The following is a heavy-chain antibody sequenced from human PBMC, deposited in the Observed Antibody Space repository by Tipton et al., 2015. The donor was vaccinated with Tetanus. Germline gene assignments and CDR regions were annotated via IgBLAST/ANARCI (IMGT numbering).Heavy chain of an antibody. CDR3: VREINGGNSGYDYYFDN. V-gene: IGHV1-18*01. Sequence: QSGAEVKKPGSSVKVSCKASGGNFYSFALIWVRQAPGQGLEWMGWIRAHNGDTKYAQKFQGRVTLTTDTSTMTAYMEVRSLRSDDTAVYYCVREINGGNSGYDYYFDNWGQGTLVTVSA. CDR1: GGNFYSFA. D-gene: IGHD5-12*01. J-gene: IGHJ4*02. CDR2: IRAHNGDT.